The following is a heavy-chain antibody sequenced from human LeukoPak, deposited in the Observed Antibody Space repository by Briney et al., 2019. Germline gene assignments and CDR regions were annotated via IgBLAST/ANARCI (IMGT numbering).Heavy chain of an antibody. D-gene: IGHD3-3*01. CDR1: GFTFSSYA. Sequence: PGGSLRLSCAASGFTFSSYAMSWVRQAPGKGLEWVSAISGSGGSTYYADSVKGRFTISRDNSKNTLYLQMNSLRAEDTAVYYCANIDNDYDFWSGYSDPYYFDYWGQGTLVTVSS. CDR3: ANIDNDYDFWSGYSDPYYFDY. V-gene: IGHV3-23*01. J-gene: IGHJ4*02. CDR2: ISGSGGST.